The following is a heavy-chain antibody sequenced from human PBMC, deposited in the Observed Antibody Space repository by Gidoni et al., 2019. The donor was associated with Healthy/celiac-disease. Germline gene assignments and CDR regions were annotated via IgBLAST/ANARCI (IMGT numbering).Heavy chain of an antibody. D-gene: IGHD3-22*01. CDR2: ISGSGGST. CDR3: AKDTDYYDSSGYYFQH. CDR1: GFTFSSYA. Sequence: EVQLLESGGGLVQPGGSLRLSCAASGFTFSSYAMSWVRPAPGKGLEWVSAISGSGGSTYYADAVKGRFTISRDNSKNTLYLQMNSLRAEDTAVYYCAKDTDYYDSSGYYFQHWGQGTLVTVSS. V-gene: IGHV3-23*01. J-gene: IGHJ1*01.